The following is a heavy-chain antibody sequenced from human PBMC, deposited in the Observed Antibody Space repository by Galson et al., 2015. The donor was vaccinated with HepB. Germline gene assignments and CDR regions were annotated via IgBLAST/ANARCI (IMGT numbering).Heavy chain of an antibody. CDR1: GFTFSSYG. CDR2: IWYDGSNK. J-gene: IGHJ4*02. Sequence: SLRLSCAASGFTFSSYGMHWVRQAPGKGLEWVAVIWYDGSNKYYADSVKGRFTIPRDNSQNTLYLQRNSLRAEDTAVYYCGRDINPRQQWQVALRYWGQGTQVTVSS. V-gene: IGHV3-33*08. CDR3: GRDINPRQQWQVALRY. D-gene: IGHD6-19*01.